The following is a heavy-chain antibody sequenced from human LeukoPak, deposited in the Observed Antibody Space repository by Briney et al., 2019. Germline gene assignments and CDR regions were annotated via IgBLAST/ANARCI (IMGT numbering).Heavy chain of an antibody. V-gene: IGHV3-30-3*01. D-gene: IGHD3-3*01. CDR1: GFTFSSNA. Sequence: GGSLRLSCAASGFTFSSNAMHWVRQAPGKGLEWVAVISYDGSNKYYADSVKGRFTISRDNSKNTLYLQMNSLRAEDTAVYYCAREGDFWSGYLYYYYMDVWGKGTTVTVSS. CDR3: AREGDFWSGYLYYYYMDV. J-gene: IGHJ6*03. CDR2: ISYDGSNK.